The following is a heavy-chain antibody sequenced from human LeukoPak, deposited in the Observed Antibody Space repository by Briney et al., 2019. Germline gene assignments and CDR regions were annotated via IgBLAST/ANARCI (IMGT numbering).Heavy chain of an antibody. Sequence: GGSLRLSCAASGFTFSSHWMHWVRQVPGKGLVWVSRINSAGSGTSYGDSVKGRFTISRDNAKGTLYLQMHSLRVEDTAIYYCIRGPTYFDSWGQGTLATVSS. J-gene: IGHJ4*02. CDR1: GFTFSSHW. V-gene: IGHV3-74*01. CDR2: INSAGSGT. CDR3: IRGPTYFDS.